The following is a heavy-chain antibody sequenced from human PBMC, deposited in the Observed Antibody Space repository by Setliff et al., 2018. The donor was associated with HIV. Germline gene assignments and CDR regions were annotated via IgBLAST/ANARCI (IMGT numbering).Heavy chain of an antibody. J-gene: IGHJ3*02. Sequence: PSETLSLTCTVSGGSISSANHYWSWIRQPPGKGLEWIGYIYYNRNAYYYNPSLKSRTTISLDTAMNQFSLKLTSVTAADTAVYYCAREVDVVTTSDAFDIRGQGTMVTVSS. CDR3: AREVDVVTTSDAFDI. D-gene: IGHD2-21*02. CDR1: GGSISSANHY. CDR2: IYYNRNAY. V-gene: IGHV4-30-4*08.